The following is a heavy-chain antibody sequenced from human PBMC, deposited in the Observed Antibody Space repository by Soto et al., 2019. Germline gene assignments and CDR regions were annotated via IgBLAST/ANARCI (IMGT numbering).Heavy chain of an antibody. V-gene: IGHV1-69*01. D-gene: IGHD2-8*01. J-gene: IGHJ6*02. CDR3: ARGRSVLMVYADYYYGMDV. CDR1: GGTFSSYA. Sequence: QVQLVQSGAEVKKPGSSVKVSCKASGGTFSSYAISWVRQAPGQGLEWMGGIIPIFGTANYAQKFQGRVTITADESTSTAYMELSSLRSEDTAVYYCARGRSVLMVYADYYYGMDVWGQGTTVTVSS. CDR2: IIPIFGTA.